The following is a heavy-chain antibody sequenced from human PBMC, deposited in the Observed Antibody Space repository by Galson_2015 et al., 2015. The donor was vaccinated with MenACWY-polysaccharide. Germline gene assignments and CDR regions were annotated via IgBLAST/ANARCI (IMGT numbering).Heavy chain of an antibody. J-gene: IGHJ3*02. CDR1: GFTFSNAW. D-gene: IGHD2-2*02. V-gene: IGHV3-15*01. Sequence: SLRLSCAASGFTFSNAWMSWVRQAPGKGLEWVGRIRSNSAGGTADYAAPVKGRFTISRDDSKNTLYLQMNSLKTEDTALYYCTTGAGSYTRWTGCPFDIWGQGTMVTVSS. CDR3: TTGAGSYTRWTGCPFDI. CDR2: IRSNSAGGTA.